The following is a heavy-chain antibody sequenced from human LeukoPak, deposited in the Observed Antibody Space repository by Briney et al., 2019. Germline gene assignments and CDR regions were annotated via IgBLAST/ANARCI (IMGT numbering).Heavy chain of an antibody. Sequence: PSETLSLTCTVSGGSISSGDYYWSWIRQPPGKGLEWIGYIYYSGSTNYNPSLKSRVTISVDTSKNQFSLKLSSVTAADTAVYYCARLAAPSRWFDPWGQGTLVTVSS. J-gene: IGHJ5*02. D-gene: IGHD6-6*01. CDR1: GGSISSGDYY. CDR3: ARLAAPSRWFDP. CDR2: IYYSGST. V-gene: IGHV4-61*08.